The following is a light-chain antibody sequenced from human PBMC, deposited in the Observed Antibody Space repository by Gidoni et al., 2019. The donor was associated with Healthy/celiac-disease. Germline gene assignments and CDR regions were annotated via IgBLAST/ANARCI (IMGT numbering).Light chain of an antibody. V-gene: IGLV3-1*01. Sequence: SYELTHPPSVSVPPGQTASITCSGDKLGDKYACWYQQKPVHSPVLVIYQDSKRPAGIPERFSGSNSGDTATLTISGTQAMDEADYYCQAWDSSTAVFGGGTKLTVL. CDR1: KLGDKY. CDR2: QDS. J-gene: IGLJ2*01. CDR3: QAWDSSTAV.